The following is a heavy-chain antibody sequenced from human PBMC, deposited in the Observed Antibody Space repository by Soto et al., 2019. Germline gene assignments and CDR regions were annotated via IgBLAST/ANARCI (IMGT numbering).Heavy chain of an antibody. V-gene: IGHV1-46*03. D-gene: IGHD2-15*01. CDR3: ARVYCSDGSCYSIDY. CDR2: IYPGGVNI. CDR1: GYSFTSHY. J-gene: IGHJ4*02. Sequence: ASVKVSCKAIGYSFTSHYMHWVRQAPGQGLEWMGTIYPGGVNIGYAQKFKGRVTMTKDTSTSTVYMELNSLTSEDTAVYYCARVYCSDGSCYSIDYWGQRTLVTVSS.